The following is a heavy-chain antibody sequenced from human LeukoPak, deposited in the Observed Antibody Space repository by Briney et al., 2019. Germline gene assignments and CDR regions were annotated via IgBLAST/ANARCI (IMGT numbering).Heavy chain of an antibody. Sequence: GWSLRLSCAASGFTFSSNAMSWVRQAPGKGLEWVSGISSSGGSTYYADSVKGRLTISRDNSKNSLLLQMNSLRVEDTAVYYCAKGGRSDIKYGMDVWGQGTTVTVSS. V-gene: IGHV3-23*01. CDR1: GFTFSSNA. CDR2: ISSSGGST. D-gene: IGHD3-3*01. J-gene: IGHJ6*02. CDR3: AKGGRSDIKYGMDV.